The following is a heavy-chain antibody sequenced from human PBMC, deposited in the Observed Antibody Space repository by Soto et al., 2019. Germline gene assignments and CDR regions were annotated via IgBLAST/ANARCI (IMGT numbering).Heavy chain of an antibody. CDR1: GFTFSSYA. CDR2: ISYDGSNK. V-gene: IGHV3-30-3*01. CDR3: AREYNTAMGLSYYGMDV. J-gene: IGHJ6*02. D-gene: IGHD5-18*01. Sequence: ESGGGVVQPGRSLRLSCAASGFTFSSYAMHWVRQAPGKGLEWVAVISYDGSNKYYADSVKGRFTISRDNSKNTLYLQMNSLRAEDTAVYYCAREYNTAMGLSYYGMDVWGQGTTVTVSS.